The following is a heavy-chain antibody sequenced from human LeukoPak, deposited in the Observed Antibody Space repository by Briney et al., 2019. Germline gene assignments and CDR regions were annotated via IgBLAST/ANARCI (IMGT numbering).Heavy chain of an antibody. CDR3: ARELESGWYGVDY. V-gene: IGHV3-21*01. CDR2: ISSSSSYI. Sequence: GGSLRLSCAASGFSFSSYSMNWVRQAPGKGLEWVSSISSSSSYIHYADSVKGRFTISRDNAKNSLYLQMNSLRAEDTAVYYCARELESGWYGVDYWGQGTLVTVSS. D-gene: IGHD6-19*01. CDR1: GFSFSSYS. J-gene: IGHJ4*02.